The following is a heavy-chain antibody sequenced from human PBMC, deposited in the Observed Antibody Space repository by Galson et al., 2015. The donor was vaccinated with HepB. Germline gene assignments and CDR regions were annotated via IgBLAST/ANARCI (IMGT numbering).Heavy chain of an antibody. CDR1: GFAFSSYG. Sequence: SLRLSCAASGFAFSSYGMHWVRQAPGKGLEWVAFIRYDGSNKYYADSVKGRFTISRDNSKNTLYLQMNSLRAEDTAVYYCAAGLGSTLWFGELLFDYWGQGTLVTVSS. J-gene: IGHJ4*02. CDR3: AAGLGSTLWFGELLFDY. V-gene: IGHV3-30*02. CDR2: IRYDGSNK. D-gene: IGHD3-10*01.